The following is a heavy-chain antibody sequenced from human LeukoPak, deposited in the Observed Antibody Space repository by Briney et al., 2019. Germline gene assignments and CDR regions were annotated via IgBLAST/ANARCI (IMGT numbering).Heavy chain of an antibody. J-gene: IGHJ4*02. Sequence: GGSLRLSCAASGFTFSSYSMNWVRQAPGKGLEWVSSISSSSSYIYYADSVKGRFIISRDSAKNSLYLQMNSLRAEDTAVYYCARDLRTGIVGATTGIFDYWGQGTLVTVSS. CDR1: GFTFSSYS. D-gene: IGHD1-26*01. CDR2: ISSSSSYI. V-gene: IGHV3-21*01. CDR3: ARDLRTGIVGATTGIFDY.